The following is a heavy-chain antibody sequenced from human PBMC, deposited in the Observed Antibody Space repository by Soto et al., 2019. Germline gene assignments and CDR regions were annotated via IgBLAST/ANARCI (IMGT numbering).Heavy chain of an antibody. CDR1: GGSISSYY. V-gene: IGHV4-4*07. CDR2: IHTSGST. CDR3: ARGATRDSSGFWFDP. Sequence: SETLSLTCTVSGGSISSYYWSWIRQPAGKGLQWIGRIHTSGSTNYNPSLKSRVTMSVDTSKNQFSLKLSSVTAADTAVYYCARGATRDSSGFWFDPWGQGTLVTVSS. J-gene: IGHJ5*02. D-gene: IGHD6-19*01.